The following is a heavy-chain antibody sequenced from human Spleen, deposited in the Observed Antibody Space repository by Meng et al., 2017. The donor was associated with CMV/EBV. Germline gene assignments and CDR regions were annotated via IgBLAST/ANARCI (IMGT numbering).Heavy chain of an antibody. CDR2: IYPGDSDT. CDR1: GYSFTGYW. V-gene: IGHV5-51*01. J-gene: IGHJ3*02. D-gene: IGHD2-2*01. CDR3: ARPHCRSTKCYAFDI. Sequence: GESLKISCKGSGYSFTGYWIGWVRQMPGKGLEWMGIIYPGDSDTRYSPSFQGQVTISADKSISTAYLQWSSLKASDTAMYYCARPHCRSTKCYAFDIWGQGTMVTVSS.